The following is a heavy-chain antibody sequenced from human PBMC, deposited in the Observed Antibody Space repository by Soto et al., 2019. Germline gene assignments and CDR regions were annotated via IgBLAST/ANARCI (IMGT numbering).Heavy chain of an antibody. V-gene: IGHV4-34*01. J-gene: IGHJ6*02. CDR3: ARRGNQGRVRGASARYYYYGMDV. CDR2: INHSGST. D-gene: IGHD3-10*01. CDR1: GGSFSGYY. Sequence: SETLSLTCAVYGGSFSGYYWSWIRQPPGKGLEWIGEINHSGSTNYNPSLKSRVTISVDTSKNQFSLKLSSVTAADTAVYYCARRGNQGRVRGASARYYYYGMDVWGQGTTVTVS.